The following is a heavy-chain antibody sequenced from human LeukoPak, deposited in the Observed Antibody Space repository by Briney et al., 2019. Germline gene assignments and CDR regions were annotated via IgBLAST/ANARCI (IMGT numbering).Heavy chain of an antibody. J-gene: IGHJ1*01. CDR2: IIPILGIA. CDR1: GGTFCSYA. CDR3: ARDGAAAGILEYFQH. V-gene: IGHV1-69*04. Sequence: ASVKVSCKASGGTFCSYAISWVRQAPGQGLEWMGRIIPILGIANYAQKFQGRVTITADKSTSTAYMELSSLRSEDTAVYYCARDGAAAGILEYFQHWGQGTLVTVSS. D-gene: IGHD6-13*01.